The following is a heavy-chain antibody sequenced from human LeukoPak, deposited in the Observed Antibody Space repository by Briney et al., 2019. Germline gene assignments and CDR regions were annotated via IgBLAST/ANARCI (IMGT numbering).Heavy chain of an antibody. J-gene: IGHJ4*02. CDR1: GASISSGEYY. CDR2: IYTSGST. Sequence: SETLSLTCTVSGASISSGEYYWSWIRQPAGKGLEWIGRIYTSGSTNYNPSLKSRVTISVDTSKNQFSLKLSSVTAADTAVYYCARLTLEDVDYWGQGTLVTVSS. V-gene: IGHV4-61*02. CDR3: ARLTLEDVDY.